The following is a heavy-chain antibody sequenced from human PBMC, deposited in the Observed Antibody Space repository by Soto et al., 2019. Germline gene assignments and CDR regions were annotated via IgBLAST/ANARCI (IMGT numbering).Heavy chain of an antibody. D-gene: IGHD2-2*01. CDR2: ISSSSSTI. J-gene: IGHJ5*02. V-gene: IGHV3-48*01. Sequence: GGSLRLSCAASGFTFSSYSMNWVRQAPGKGLEWVSYISSSSSTIYYADSVKGRFTISRDNAKNSLYLQMNSLRAEDTAVYYCARDWYCSSTSCPGPRQRAYNWFDPWGQGTLVTVSS. CDR1: GFTFSSYS. CDR3: ARDWYCSSTSCPGPRQRAYNWFDP.